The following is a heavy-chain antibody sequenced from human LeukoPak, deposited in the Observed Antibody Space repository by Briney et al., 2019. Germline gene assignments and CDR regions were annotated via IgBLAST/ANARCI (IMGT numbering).Heavy chain of an antibody. CDR1: GGSISSGDYY. Sequence: PSETLSLTCTVSGGSISSGDYYWSWIRQPPGKGLEWIRYIYYSGSTYYNPSLKSRVTISVDTSKNQFSLKLSSVTAADTAVYYCARVDYGDYSGYFQHWGQGTLVTVSS. CDR2: IYYSGST. V-gene: IGHV4-30-4*01. J-gene: IGHJ1*01. D-gene: IGHD4-17*01. CDR3: ARVDYGDYSGYFQH.